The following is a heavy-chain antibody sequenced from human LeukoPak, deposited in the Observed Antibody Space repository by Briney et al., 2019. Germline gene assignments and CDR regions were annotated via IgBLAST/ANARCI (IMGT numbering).Heavy chain of an antibody. Sequence: KPSETLSLTCAVYGGSFSGYYWSWMRQPPGKGLEWIGEINHSGSTYYNPSLKSRVTISVDTSKNQFSLKLSSVTAADTAVYYCASQPRYSSGWYGGAFDIWGQGTMVTVSS. CDR3: ASQPRYSSGWYGGAFDI. J-gene: IGHJ3*02. D-gene: IGHD6-19*01. V-gene: IGHV4-34*01. CDR2: INHSGST. CDR1: GGSFSGYY.